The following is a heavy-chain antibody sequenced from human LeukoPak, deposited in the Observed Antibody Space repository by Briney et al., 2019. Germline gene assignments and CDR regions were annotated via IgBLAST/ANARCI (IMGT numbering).Heavy chain of an antibody. CDR1: GFTFGDYT. Sequence: PGGSLRLSCTTSGFTFGDYTMSWVRQAPGKGLEWVGFIRTKALSGTTGYAASVKGRFTISRDDSKSIAYLQMNSLKTEDTAVYYCAKDRLVATISYFDYWGQGTLVTVSS. D-gene: IGHD5-12*01. CDR2: IRTKALSGTT. V-gene: IGHV3-49*04. J-gene: IGHJ4*02. CDR3: AKDRLVATISYFDY.